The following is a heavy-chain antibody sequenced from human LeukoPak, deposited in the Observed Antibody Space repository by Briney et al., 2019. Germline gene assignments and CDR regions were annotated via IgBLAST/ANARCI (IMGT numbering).Heavy chain of an antibody. CDR3: ARDRSTNSYAEYFLDY. J-gene: IGHJ4*02. CDR2: ISSSSSYI. CDR1: GFTSSSHS. Sequence: GGSLRLSCAASGFTSSSHSMNWVRQAPGKGLEWVSSISSSSSYISYADSVKGRFTISRDNAKNSLFLQMNSLRAEDTALYYCARDRSTNSYAEYFLDYWGQGTLVTVSS. V-gene: IGHV3-21*01. D-gene: IGHD2-2*01.